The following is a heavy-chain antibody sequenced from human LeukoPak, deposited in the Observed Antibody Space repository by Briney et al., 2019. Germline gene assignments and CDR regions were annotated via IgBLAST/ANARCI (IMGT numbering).Heavy chain of an antibody. Sequence: SETLSLTCSVSGVSMSSYYWGWIRQSPGKGLEWIGYIYHVGSTDYNSSLKSRVTISEDTSKKQFSLKVSSVTAADTAVYYCARAASLRYFDWVSEGLGGYYYMDVWGKGTTVTISS. CDR2: IYHVGST. D-gene: IGHD3-9*01. J-gene: IGHJ6*03. CDR1: GVSMSSYY. CDR3: ARAASLRYFDWVSEGLGGYYYMDV. V-gene: IGHV4-59*01.